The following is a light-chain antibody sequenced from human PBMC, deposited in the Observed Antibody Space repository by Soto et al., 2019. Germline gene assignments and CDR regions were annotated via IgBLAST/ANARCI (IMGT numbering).Light chain of an antibody. CDR3: SSYRSSRTVI. V-gene: IGLV2-14*01. Sequence: QPASVSGSPGQSITISCTGTTSDVGGYNYVYWYQQHPGKAPKLMIYEVSNRPSGVSNRFSGSKSGNTASLTISGLQAEDEADYYCSSYRSSRTVIFGGGTKVTVL. J-gene: IGLJ2*01. CDR1: TSDVGGYNY. CDR2: EVS.